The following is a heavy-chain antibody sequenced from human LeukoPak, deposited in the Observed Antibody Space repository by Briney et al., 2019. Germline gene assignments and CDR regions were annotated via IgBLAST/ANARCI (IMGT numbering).Heavy chain of an antibody. J-gene: IGHJ4*02. V-gene: IGHV1-2*02. CDR1: GYTFTGYY. CDR3: ARDPRRDGYNYNGGGDY. CDR2: INPNSGGT. Sequence: ASVKVSCKASGYTFTGYYMHWVRQAPGQGLEWMGWINPNSGGTNYAQKFQRRVTMTRDTSISTAYMELSRLRSDDTAVYYCARDPRRDGYNYNGGGDYWGQGTLVTVSS. D-gene: IGHD5-12*01.